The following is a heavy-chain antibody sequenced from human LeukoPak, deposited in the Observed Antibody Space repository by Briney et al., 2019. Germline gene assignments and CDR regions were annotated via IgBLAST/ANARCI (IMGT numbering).Heavy chain of an antibody. Sequence: SETLSLTCAVYGGSFSDYYWSWIRQTPGEGLQWIGGIKHSGSTDYNPSLKSRFTISVDRPKNQFFLNVTSLTAADTAVYFCARSRQASGLFNSWGQGTLVVVSS. CDR2: IKHSGST. CDR1: GGSFSDYY. V-gene: IGHV4-34*10. CDR3: ARSRQASGLFNS. D-gene: IGHD3-10*01. J-gene: IGHJ5*01.